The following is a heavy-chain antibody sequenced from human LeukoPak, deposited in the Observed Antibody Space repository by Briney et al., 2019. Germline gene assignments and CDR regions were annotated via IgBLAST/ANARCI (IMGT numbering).Heavy chain of an antibody. CDR1: GFTFTSYW. CDR3: ARQGRVERAFDI. J-gene: IGHJ3*02. CDR2: IYPGDSDT. D-gene: IGHD2-15*01. Sequence: SGGSLRLSCAASGFTFTSYWIGWVRQMPGKGLEWMGIIYPGDSDTRYSPSFQGQVTISADKSISTAYLQWSSLKASDTAMYYCARQGRVERAFDIWGQGTMVTVSS. V-gene: IGHV5-51*01.